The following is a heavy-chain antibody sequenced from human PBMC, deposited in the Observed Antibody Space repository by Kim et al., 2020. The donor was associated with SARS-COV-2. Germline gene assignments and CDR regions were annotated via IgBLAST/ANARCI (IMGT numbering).Heavy chain of an antibody. J-gene: IGHJ3*02. V-gene: IGHV3-30*01. CDR3: ARGPSGSYLNDAFDI. Sequence: SVKGRFNSSRDNSKTTLYLQRNSLSAEDTAVYYCARGPSGSYLNDAFDIWGQGTMVTVSS. D-gene: IGHD1-26*01.